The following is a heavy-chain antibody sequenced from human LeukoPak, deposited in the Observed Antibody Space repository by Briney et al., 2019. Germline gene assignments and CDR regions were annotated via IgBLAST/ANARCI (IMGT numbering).Heavy chain of an antibody. CDR3: AKEYFRGRYLLASDY. D-gene: IGHD2-15*01. CDR2: ISDGGRA. J-gene: IGHJ4*02. Sequence: ETLSLTCTVSGGSISSYYWSWVRQAPGKGLEWLSSISDGGRAFYADSVKGRFTISRDNSKNTLYLQMNSLRAEDTAVYHCAKEYFRGRYLLASDYWGQGTLVTVSS. CDR1: GGSISSYY. V-gene: IGHV3-23*01.